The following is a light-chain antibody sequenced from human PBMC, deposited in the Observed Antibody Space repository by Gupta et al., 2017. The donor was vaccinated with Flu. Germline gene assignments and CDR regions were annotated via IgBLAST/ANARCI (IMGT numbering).Light chain of an antibody. Sequence: GYATYAIAWHQHQPEKGPRFLMKLKGDGSHIRGDGVPDRFSGSSSGPDRYLTISSLQSEDEADYYCQTWGVGAPVFGGGTKLTVL. V-gene: IGLV4-69*01. CDR2: LKGDGSH. CDR3: QTWGVGAPV. J-gene: IGLJ3*02. CDR1: GYATYA.